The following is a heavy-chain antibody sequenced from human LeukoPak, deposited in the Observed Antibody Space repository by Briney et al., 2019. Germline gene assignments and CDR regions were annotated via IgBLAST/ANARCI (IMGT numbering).Heavy chain of an antibody. Sequence: GRSLRLSCAASGFTFSSYGMHWVRQAPGKGLEWVAVIWYDGSNKYYADSVKGRFTISRDNSKNTPYLQMNSLRAEDTAVYYCARDNSRFGDGMDVWGKGTTVTVSS. CDR2: IWYDGSNK. CDR1: GFTFSSYG. J-gene: IGHJ6*04. CDR3: ARDNSRFGDGMDV. D-gene: IGHD3-10*01. V-gene: IGHV3-33*01.